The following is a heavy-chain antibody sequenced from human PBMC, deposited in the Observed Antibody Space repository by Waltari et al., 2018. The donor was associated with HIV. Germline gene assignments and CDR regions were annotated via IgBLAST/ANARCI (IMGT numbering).Heavy chain of an antibody. CDR1: TFTFTSYW. V-gene: IGHV3-74*01. Sequence: QLVESGGGLVQPGGSLRLSCAASTFTFTSYWMHWVRQAPGKGLVCVSRINRDGSSTSYADSGKGRFTISRDNAKNTLYLQMNSLKVEDTAVYYCARAYYDSGSNWFDPWGQGTLVTVSS. J-gene: IGHJ5*02. CDR3: ARAYYDSGSNWFDP. D-gene: IGHD3-10*01. CDR2: INRDGSST.